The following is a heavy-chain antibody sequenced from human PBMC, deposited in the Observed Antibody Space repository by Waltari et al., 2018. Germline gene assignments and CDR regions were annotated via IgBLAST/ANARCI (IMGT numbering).Heavy chain of an antibody. Sequence: QVQLVESGGGVVQPGRSLRLSCAAAGFTFSSYAMHWVRQAPGKGLEWVAVISYYVSNKYYADSLKGRFTISRDNSKNTLYLQMNSLRAEDTAVYYCARDGGGGYYETKYYFDYWGQGTLVTVSS. V-gene: IGHV3-30*01. CDR1: GFTFSSYA. CDR3: ARDGGGGYYETKYYFDY. D-gene: IGHD3-22*01. CDR2: ISYYVSNK. J-gene: IGHJ4*02.